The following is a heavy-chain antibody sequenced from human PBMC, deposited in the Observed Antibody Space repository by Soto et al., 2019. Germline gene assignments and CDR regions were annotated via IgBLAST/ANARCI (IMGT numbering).Heavy chain of an antibody. CDR3: ATMGFCGPGCYSFAY. CDR2: FDPEGSDT. Sequence: QVTVLQSVAEVKKPGASVKVSCKVSGYTLSELAIHWVRQAPGKGFEWMGGFDPEGSDTIYAQKFQGRVIMTSDTSTETAYMDLEGLTSEDPAFYYCATMGFCGPGCYSFAYWGQGTLITVAS. CDR1: GYTLSELA. D-gene: IGHD2-21*02. J-gene: IGHJ4*02. V-gene: IGHV1-24*01.